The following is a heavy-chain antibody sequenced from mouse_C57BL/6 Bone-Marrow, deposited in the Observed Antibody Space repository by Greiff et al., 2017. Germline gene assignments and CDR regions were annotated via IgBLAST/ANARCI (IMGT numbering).Heavy chain of an antibody. J-gene: IGHJ2*01. CDR3: ARALITTGSDFDY. CDR1: GFTFSSYA. D-gene: IGHD1-1*01. V-gene: IGHV5-4*03. Sequence: EVKLLESGGGLVKPGGSLKLSCAASGFTFSSYAMSWVRQTPEKSLEWVATISDGGSYTYYPDNVKGRFTITRDNAKNNLYLQMSHLTSEDTAMYYCARALITTGSDFDYWGQGTTLTVSS. CDR2: ISDGGSYT.